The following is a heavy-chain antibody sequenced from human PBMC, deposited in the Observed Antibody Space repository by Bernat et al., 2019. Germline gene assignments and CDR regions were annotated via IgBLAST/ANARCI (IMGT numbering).Heavy chain of an antibody. J-gene: IGHJ6*03. V-gene: IGHV1-69*01. CDR2: IIPIFGTA. CDR3: AGTGIVVVPAVIRADTYYYMDV. CDR1: GGTFSSYA. D-gene: IGHD2-2*01. Sequence: QVQLVQSGAEVKKPGSSVKVSCKASGGTFSSYAISWVRQAPGQGLEWMGGIIPIFGTANYAQKFQGRVTIKADESTSTAYMGLSRLRCEDTGVYDCAGTGIVVVPAVIRADTYYYMDVWHHGTTLTVSS.